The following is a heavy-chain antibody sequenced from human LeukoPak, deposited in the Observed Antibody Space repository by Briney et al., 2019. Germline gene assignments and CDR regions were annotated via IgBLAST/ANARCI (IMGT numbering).Heavy chain of an antibody. J-gene: IGHJ1*01. CDR2: IIPILGIA. CDR1: GGTFSSYT. Sequence: ASVKVSCKASGGTFSSYTISWVRQAPGQGLEWMGRIIPILGIANYAQKFQGRVTITADKSTSTAYMELSSLRSEDTAVYYCARAYSVGYYYDRGAFQHRGQGTLVTVSS. CDR3: ARAYSVGYYYDRGAFQH. D-gene: IGHD3-22*01. V-gene: IGHV1-69*02.